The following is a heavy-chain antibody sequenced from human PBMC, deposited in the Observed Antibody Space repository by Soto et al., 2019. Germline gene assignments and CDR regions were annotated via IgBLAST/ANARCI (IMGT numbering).Heavy chain of an antibody. D-gene: IGHD2-2*01. CDR2: ISSSGSTI. V-gene: IGHV3-11*01. J-gene: IGHJ5*02. CDR3: ARDSPQNSCALNWFDP. Sequence: QVQLVESGGGLVKPGGSLRLSCAASGFTFSDYYMSWIRQAPGKGLEWVSYISSSGSTIYYADSVKGRFTISRDNXKXXLSLQMNSLRAEDTAVYYCARDSPQNSCALNWFDPWGQGTLVTVSS. CDR1: GFTFSDYY.